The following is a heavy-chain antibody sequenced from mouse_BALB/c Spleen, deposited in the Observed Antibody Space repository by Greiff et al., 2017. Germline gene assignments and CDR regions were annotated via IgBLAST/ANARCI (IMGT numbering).Heavy chain of an antibody. J-gene: IGHJ3*01. D-gene: IGHD3-3*01. CDR2: ISSGGGST. Sequence: EVHLVESGGDLVKPGGSLKLSCAASGFTFSSYGMSWVRQTPDKRLEWVATISSGGGSTYYPDTVKGRFTISRDNAKNTLYLQMSSLKSEDTAMYYCARQGDGGFAYWGQGTLVTVSA. V-gene: IGHV5-6*01. CDR3: ARQGDGGFAY. CDR1: GFTFSSYG.